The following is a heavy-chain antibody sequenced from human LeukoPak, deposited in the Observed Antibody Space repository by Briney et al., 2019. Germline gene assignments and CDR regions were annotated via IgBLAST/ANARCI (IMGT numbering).Heavy chain of an antibody. J-gene: IGHJ5*02. Sequence: PSETLSLTCTVSGASISSGLHYWAWIRQSPGKGLEWIGSIYYTGYPKYNPYLKSPVSISVDTSKNQFSLTLSSVTAADTAVYYCARNLTEDCSRNSCSAGWFDPWGQGILVTVSS. CDR2: IYYTGYP. D-gene: IGHD2-2*01. V-gene: IGHV4-39*01. CDR3: ARNLTEDCSRNSCSAGWFDP. CDR1: GASISSGLHY.